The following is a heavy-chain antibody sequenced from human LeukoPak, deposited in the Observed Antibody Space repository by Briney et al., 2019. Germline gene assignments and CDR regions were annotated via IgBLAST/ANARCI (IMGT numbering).Heavy chain of an antibody. CDR3: AKDLPSYDFWSGSMY. D-gene: IGHD3-3*01. J-gene: IGHJ4*02. CDR1: GFTFSSYG. CDR2: IRYDGSNK. Sequence: GGSLRLSCAASGFTFSSYGMHWVRQAPGKGLEWVAFIRYDGSNKYYADSVKGRFTISRDNSKNTLYLQMNSLRAEDTAVYYCAKDLPSYDFWSGSMYWGQGTLVTGSS. V-gene: IGHV3-30*02.